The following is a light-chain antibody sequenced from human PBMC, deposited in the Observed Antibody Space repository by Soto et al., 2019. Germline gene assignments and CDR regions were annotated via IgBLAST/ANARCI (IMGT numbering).Light chain of an antibody. V-gene: IGKV1-39*01. J-gene: IGKJ4*02. CDR3: QQSYRTPLT. Sequence: DLQMPPSPSSLSASVGDRVTITCRARQSISSYLNWYQQKPGKAPKRLIYAASSLQSGVPSRVSGSGSGTDFTLTISSLQPEDFSTYYGQQSYRTPLTGGGGTKVEIK. CDR1: QSISSY. CDR2: AAS.